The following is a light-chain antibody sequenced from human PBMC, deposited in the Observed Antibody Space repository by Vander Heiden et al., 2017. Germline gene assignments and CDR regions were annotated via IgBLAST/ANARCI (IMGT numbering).Light chain of an antibody. J-gene: IGKJ4*01. CDR1: QGISCY. CDR3: QQYYSYPLLT. CDR2: AAS. Sequence: AIQITQSPSSLSSSTGDRVTITCRTSQGISCYLAWYQQKPGKAPKLLIYAASTLQSGVPSRFSGSGSGKDFTLTIICLQSEDFATYYCQQYYSYPLLTFGGGTKVEIK. V-gene: IGKV1-8*01.